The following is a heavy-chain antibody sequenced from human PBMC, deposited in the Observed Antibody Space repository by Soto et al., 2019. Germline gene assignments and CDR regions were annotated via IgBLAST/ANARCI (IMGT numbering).Heavy chain of an antibody. V-gene: IGHV4-31*03. CDR2: IYYSGST. CDR1: GGSISSGGYY. J-gene: IGHJ4*02. D-gene: IGHD1-26*01. CDR3: ARVREGGYNVRYFDY. Sequence: PSETLSLTCTVSGGSISSGGYYWSWIRQHPGKGLEWIGYIYYSGSTYYNPSLKSRVTISVDTSKNQFSLKLSSVTAADTAVYYCARVREGGYNVRYFDYWGQGTLVTVSS.